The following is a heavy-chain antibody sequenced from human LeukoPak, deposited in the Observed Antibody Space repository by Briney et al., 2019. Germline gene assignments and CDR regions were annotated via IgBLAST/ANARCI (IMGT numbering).Heavy chain of an antibody. CDR3: ARKMKTGDRVGTFDI. CDR1: GFTFRDYY. D-gene: IGHD1-1*01. J-gene: IGHJ3*02. CDR2: IGTDGSYI. V-gene: IGHV3-11*04. Sequence: SGGSLRLSCVASGFTFRDYYMSWIRRAPGKGLEWVSSIGTDGSYIYYADSVQGRFTISRDNAKNSLYLQMNSLTAEDTAVYYCARKMKTGDRVGTFDIWGQGTMVTVSS.